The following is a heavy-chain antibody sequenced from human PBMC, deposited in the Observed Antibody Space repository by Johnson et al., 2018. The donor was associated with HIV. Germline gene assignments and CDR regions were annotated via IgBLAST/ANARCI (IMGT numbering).Heavy chain of an antibody. Sequence: QVQLVESGGGVVQPGRSLRLSCAASGFTFRSYTMHWVRPAPGKGLEWVPIISYPGGNKYSADSVKGLCTSSRDNPNNTVYLQMNIVRVEDTAVYYCGSCYRWDAFDIWGQGTMVTVSS. V-gene: IGHV3-30-3*01. CDR2: ISYPGGNK. CDR1: GFTFRSYT. CDR3: GSCYRWDAFDI. J-gene: IGHJ3*02. D-gene: IGHD2-15*01.